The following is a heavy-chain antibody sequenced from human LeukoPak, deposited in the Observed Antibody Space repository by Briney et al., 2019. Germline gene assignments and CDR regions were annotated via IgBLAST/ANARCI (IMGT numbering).Heavy chain of an antibody. D-gene: IGHD3-10*01. Sequence: SQTLSLTCAISGDSVSTNSAAWNWIRQSPSRGLEWLGRTYYRSKWYNDSVLSVISRITINPDTSKNQFSLQLNAVTPEDTAVYYCARDRGRSFDLWGRGTLVTVSS. V-gene: IGHV6-1*01. J-gene: IGHJ2*01. CDR1: GDSVSTNSAA. CDR3: ARDRGRSFDL. CDR2: TYYRSKWYN.